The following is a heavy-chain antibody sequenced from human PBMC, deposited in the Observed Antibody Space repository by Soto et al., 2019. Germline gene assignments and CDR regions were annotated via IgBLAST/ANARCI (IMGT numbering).Heavy chain of an antibody. CDR2: ISAYNGNT. CDR1: GYTFTSYG. V-gene: IGHV1-18*01. D-gene: IGHD2-2*02. CDR3: ALVVPAALRLPQYDY. J-gene: IGHJ4*02. Sequence: QVQLVQSGAEVKKPGASVKVSCKASGYTFTSYGISWVRQAPGQGLEWMGWISAYNGNTNYAQKLQGRVTMTTDTSSSTAYMELRSLASDDTAVYYCALVVPAALRLPQYDYWGQGTLVTVSS.